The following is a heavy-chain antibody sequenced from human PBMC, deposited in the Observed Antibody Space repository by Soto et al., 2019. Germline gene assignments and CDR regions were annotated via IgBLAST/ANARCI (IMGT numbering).Heavy chain of an antibody. CDR2: IISSTGSI. Sequence: PGGSLRLSCAASGFTFSSYSMNWVRQAPGKGLEWVSSIISSTGSIYYADSVKGRFTISRDNSKNTLYLQMNSLRAEDTAVYYCAKRHTTVATPANYFDYWGQGTLVTVSS. J-gene: IGHJ4*02. D-gene: IGHD1-1*01. V-gene: IGHV3-21*04. CDR3: AKRHTTVATPANYFDY. CDR1: GFTFSSYS.